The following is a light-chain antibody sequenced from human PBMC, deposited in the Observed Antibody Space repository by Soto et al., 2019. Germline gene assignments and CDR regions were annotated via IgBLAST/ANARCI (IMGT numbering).Light chain of an antibody. CDR2: GAS. CDR3: QQYNNWPGT. CDR1: QSVSSN. J-gene: IGKJ1*01. V-gene: IGKV3-15*01. Sequence: EIVMTQSPATLSVSPGERATLSCRASQSVSSNLAWYQQKPGQAPRLLIYGASTRATGLPARFSGSGSGTEFTLTISSLQSEDFAVYYCQQYNNWPGTFGQGTKV.